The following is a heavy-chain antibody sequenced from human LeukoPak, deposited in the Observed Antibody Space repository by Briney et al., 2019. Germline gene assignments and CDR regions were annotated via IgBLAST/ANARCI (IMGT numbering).Heavy chain of an antibody. Sequence: SETLSHTCSVSGDYINNPTYYWGWIRQPPGKGLEWIGSMHNSGSAYYNPSVKSRVTISVDTSKKQFSVKLNSVTAADTAVYYCALWGTWGYFDYWGQGTLVTVSS. CDR1: GDYINNPTYY. J-gene: IGHJ4*02. CDR2: MHNSGSA. V-gene: IGHV4-39*01. CDR3: ALWGTWGYFDY. D-gene: IGHD3-16*01.